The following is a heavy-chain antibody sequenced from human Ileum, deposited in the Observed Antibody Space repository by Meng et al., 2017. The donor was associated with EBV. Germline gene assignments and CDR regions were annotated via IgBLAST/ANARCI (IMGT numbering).Heavy chain of an antibody. J-gene: IGHJ4*02. D-gene: IGHD1-26*01. V-gene: IGHV4-61*08. Sequence: QEHLQQSGPALVRPSDTLSLTCTVSGASVTSSGYYWSWLRQSPGKGLEWLGYVNYNGDSTYNPSLKSRVTIFIDTSKKQFYLNLTSATAADTAIYYCARDLRVGGAFDYWGQGTLVTVSS. CDR1: GASVTSSGYY. CDR2: VNYNGDS. CDR3: ARDLRVGGAFDY.